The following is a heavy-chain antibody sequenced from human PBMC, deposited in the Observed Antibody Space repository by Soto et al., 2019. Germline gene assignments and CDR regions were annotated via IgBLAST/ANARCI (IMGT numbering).Heavy chain of an antibody. J-gene: IGHJ4*02. Sequence: QGQLVQSGAEVKKPGASVKVSCKASGYTFTSYGISWVRQAPGQGLEWMGWISAYNGNTNYAQKLQGRVTMTTDTSTSTAYMELRSLRSDDTAVYYCARAYSSGWWRYRGPPDFDYWGQGTLVTVSS. CDR1: GYTFTSYG. CDR3: ARAYSSGWWRYRGPPDFDY. D-gene: IGHD6-19*01. V-gene: IGHV1-18*01. CDR2: ISAYNGNT.